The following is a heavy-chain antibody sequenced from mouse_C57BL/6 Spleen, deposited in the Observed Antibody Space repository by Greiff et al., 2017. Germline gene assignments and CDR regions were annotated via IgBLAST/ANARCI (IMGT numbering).Heavy chain of an antibody. V-gene: IGHV1-9*01. Sequence: VQLQQSGAELMKPGASVKLSCKATGYTFTGYWIEWVKQRPGHGLEWIGEILPGSGSTNYNAKFKGKATFTADTSSNTAYMQLSSLTTEDSAIYYCARWPYYYGSPPYYAMDYWGQGTSVTVSS. CDR2: ILPGSGST. CDR1: GYTFTGYW. CDR3: ARWPYYYGSPPYYAMDY. J-gene: IGHJ4*01. D-gene: IGHD1-1*01.